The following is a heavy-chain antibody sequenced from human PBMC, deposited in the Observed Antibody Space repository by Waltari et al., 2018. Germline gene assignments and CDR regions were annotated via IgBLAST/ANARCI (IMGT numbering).Heavy chain of an antibody. Sequence: QVQLQESGPGLVKPSETLSLTCTVSGGSISSYYWSWIRQPPGKGLEWIGYIYYSGGTNYNPSLKSRVTISVDTSKNQFSLKLSSVTAADTAVYYCARVRRAFDYWGQGTLVTVSS. CDR3: ARVRRAFDY. D-gene: IGHD4-17*01. V-gene: IGHV4-59*01. J-gene: IGHJ4*02. CDR2: IYYSGGT. CDR1: GGSISSYY.